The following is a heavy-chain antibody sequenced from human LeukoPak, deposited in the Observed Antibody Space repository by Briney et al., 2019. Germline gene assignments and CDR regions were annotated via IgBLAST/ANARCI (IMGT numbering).Heavy chain of an antibody. V-gene: IGHV1-8*01. Sequence: ASVKVPCKAPGYTFTSYDINWVRQATGQGLEWMGWMNPNSGNTGYAQKFQGRVTTTRNTTISTAYMELSSLRSEDTAVYYCARDLYSSGGGGDYWGQGTLVTVSS. J-gene: IGHJ4*02. CDR3: ARDLYSSGGGGDY. D-gene: IGHD6-19*01. CDR1: GYTFTSYD. CDR2: MNPNSGNT.